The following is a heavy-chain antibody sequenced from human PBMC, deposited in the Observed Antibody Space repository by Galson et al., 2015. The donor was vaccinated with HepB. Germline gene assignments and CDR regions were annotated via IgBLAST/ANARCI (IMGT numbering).Heavy chain of an antibody. V-gene: IGHV1-46*01. Sequence: SVKVSCKASGYTFTSYYMHWVRQAPGQGLEWMGIINPSAGSTSYAQKFQGRVAMTRDTSTSTVYMELSSLRSEDTAVYYCARDGSDAFDIWGQGTKVTVSS. CDR1: GYTFTSYY. CDR3: ARDGSDAFDI. J-gene: IGHJ3*02. CDR2: INPSAGST.